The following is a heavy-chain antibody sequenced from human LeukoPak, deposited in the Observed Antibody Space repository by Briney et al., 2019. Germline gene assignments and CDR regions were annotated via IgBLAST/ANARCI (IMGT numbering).Heavy chain of an antibody. V-gene: IGHV3-48*04. Sequence: ASVKVSCKASGGTFSSYAISWVRQAPGKGLEWVSYISSSGSTIYYADSVKGRFTISRDNAKNSLYLQMNSLRAEDTAVYYCARGGGSRYSSSWSDYWGQGTLVTVSS. CDR1: GGTFSSYA. D-gene: IGHD6-13*01. CDR2: ISSSGSTI. J-gene: IGHJ4*02. CDR3: ARGGGSRYSSSWSDY.